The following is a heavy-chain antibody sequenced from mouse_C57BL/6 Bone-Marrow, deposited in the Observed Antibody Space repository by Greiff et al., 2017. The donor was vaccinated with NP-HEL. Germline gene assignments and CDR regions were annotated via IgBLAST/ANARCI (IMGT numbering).Heavy chain of an antibody. Sequence: QVQLQQSGAELVRPGTSVKVSCKASGYAFTNYLIEWVKQRPGQGLEWIGVINPGSGGTNYNEKFKGKATLTADKSSSTAYMQLSSRTSEDSAVYFCAREGIYYDYDDAMDYWGQGTSVTVSS. J-gene: IGHJ4*01. CDR2: INPGSGGT. CDR1: GYAFTNYL. V-gene: IGHV1-54*01. CDR3: AREGIYYDYDDAMDY. D-gene: IGHD2-4*01.